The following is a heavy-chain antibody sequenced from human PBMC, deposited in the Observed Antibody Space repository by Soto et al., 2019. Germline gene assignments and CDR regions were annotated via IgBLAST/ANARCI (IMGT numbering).Heavy chain of an antibody. CDR3: ARHPGYGLYYFDY. V-gene: IGHV4-59*08. D-gene: IGHD5-18*01. J-gene: IGHJ4*02. Sequence: PSETLSLTCTVSGGSISSYYWSWIRQPPGKGLEWIGYIYYSGSTNYNPSLKSRVTISVDTSKSRFSLKLGSVTAADTAVYYCARHPGYGLYYFDYWGQGTLVTVSS. CDR1: GGSISSYY. CDR2: IYYSGST.